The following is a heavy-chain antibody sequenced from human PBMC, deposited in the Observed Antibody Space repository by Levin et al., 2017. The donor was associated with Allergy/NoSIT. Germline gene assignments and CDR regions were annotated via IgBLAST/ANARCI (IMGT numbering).Heavy chain of an antibody. CDR1: GYTFTGYY. V-gene: IGHV1-2*02. D-gene: IGHD6-19*01. CDR3: ARLDSLHHIGVAGIDP. J-gene: IGHJ5*02. CDR2: INPKSGDT. Sequence: GVSLKISCKASGYTFTGYYMHWVRQAPGQGPEWMGWINPKSGDTNYAQKFQGRVTMTRDTSISTAYMEMNRLRSDDTAVYYCARLDSLHHIGVAGIDPWGQGTLVTVSS.